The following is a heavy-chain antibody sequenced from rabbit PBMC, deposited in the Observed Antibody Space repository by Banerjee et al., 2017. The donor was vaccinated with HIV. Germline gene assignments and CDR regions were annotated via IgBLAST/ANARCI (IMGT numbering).Heavy chain of an antibody. Sequence: QSLEESGGDLVKPGASLTLTCTASGFSFSSTYYMCWVRQAPGKGLEWIGCIYGGSSDSTYYASWAKGRFTISSTSSTTVTLQMTSLTAADTATYFCARDGAGYAGSPMWGP. CDR1: GFSFSSTYY. D-gene: IGHD4-2*01. CDR3: ARDGAGYAGSPM. V-gene: IGHV1S40*01. CDR2: IYGGSSDST. J-gene: IGHJ4*01.